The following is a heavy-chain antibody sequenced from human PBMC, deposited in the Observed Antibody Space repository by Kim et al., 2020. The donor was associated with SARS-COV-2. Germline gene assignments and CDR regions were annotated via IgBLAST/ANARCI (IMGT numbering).Heavy chain of an antibody. V-gene: IGHV3-7*03. D-gene: IGHD6-13*01. J-gene: IGHJ5*01. Sequence: DSVKGRLHNSRNNANNSLYLQMNSLRAEDTAVYYCARISSGSSSWYWFDSWGQGTLVTVSS. CDR3: ARISSGSSSWYWFDS.